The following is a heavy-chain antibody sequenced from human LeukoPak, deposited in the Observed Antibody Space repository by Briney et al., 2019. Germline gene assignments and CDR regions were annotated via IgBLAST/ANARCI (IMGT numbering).Heavy chain of an antibody. Sequence: ASVKVSCKASGYTFPSYGISWVRQAPGQGLEWMGWISGYNGNTNYAQKFQGRVTITADESTSTAYMELSSLRSEDTAVYYCAKVVGATDDWFDPWGQGTLVTVSS. CDR3: AKVVGATDDWFDP. CDR2: ISGYNGNT. CDR1: GYTFPSYG. D-gene: IGHD1-26*01. V-gene: IGHV1-18*01. J-gene: IGHJ5*02.